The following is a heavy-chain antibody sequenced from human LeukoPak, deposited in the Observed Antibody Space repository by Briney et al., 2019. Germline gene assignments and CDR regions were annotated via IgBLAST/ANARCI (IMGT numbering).Heavy chain of an antibody. Sequence: SQTLSLTCTVSGGSISSGDYYWSWIRQPPGKGLEWIGYIYYSGSTYYNPSLKSRVTISVDTSKNQFSLKLSSVTAADTAVYYCARVRYCSGGSCYARTFDYWGQGTLVTVSS. CDR1: GGSISSGDYY. J-gene: IGHJ4*02. CDR2: IYYSGST. CDR3: ARVRYCSGGSCYARTFDY. V-gene: IGHV4-30-4*01. D-gene: IGHD2-15*01.